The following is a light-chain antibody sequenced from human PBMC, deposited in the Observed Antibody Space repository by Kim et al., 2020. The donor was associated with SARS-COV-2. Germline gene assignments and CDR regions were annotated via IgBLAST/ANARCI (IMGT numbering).Light chain of an antibody. CDR2: AAS. CDR3: QHCHSYPIT. Sequence: AIRLTQSPSSLSASIGDRVTITCRASQGIASYLVWYQQKPGKAPKLLIYAASTLQSGVPPRFSGSGSGTDFLLTISSLQPEDFATYYCQHCHSYPITFVQGTRLEIK. V-gene: IGKV1-8*01. CDR1: QGIASY. J-gene: IGKJ5*01.